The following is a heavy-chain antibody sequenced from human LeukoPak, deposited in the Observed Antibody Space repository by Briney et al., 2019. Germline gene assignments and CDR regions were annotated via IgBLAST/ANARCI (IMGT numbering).Heavy chain of an antibody. V-gene: IGHV3-48*01. CDR1: GFSFSGYS. D-gene: IGHD2/OR15-2a*01. Sequence: HPGGSLRLPCAASGFSFSGYSMNWVRQAPGKGLEWLSYISPTNTPSYADSVEGRFTISRDNAKNSVYLQMNSLRAEDTAVYYCATFHEPWGQGTLVTVSS. J-gene: IGHJ5*02. CDR3: ATFHEP. CDR2: ISPTNTP.